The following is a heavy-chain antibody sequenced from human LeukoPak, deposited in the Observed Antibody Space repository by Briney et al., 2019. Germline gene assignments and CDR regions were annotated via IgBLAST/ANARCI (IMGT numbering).Heavy chain of an antibody. V-gene: IGHV4-59*10. J-gene: IGHJ4*02. CDR3: ASGGSYYAHYFDY. D-gene: IGHD1-26*01. CDR1: GFTFSSYE. CDR2: IYTSGST. Sequence: GSLRLSCAASGFTFSSYEMNWIRQPPGKGLEWIGRIYTSGSTNYNPSLKSRVTMSVDTSKNQFSLKLSSVTAADTAVYYCASGGSYYAHYFDYWGQGTLVTVSS.